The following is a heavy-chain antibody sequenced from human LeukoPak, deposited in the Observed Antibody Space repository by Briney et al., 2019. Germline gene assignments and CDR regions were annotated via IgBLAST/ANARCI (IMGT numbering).Heavy chain of an antibody. CDR3: ARARGGYDLDY. CDR1: GFTFSSYA. J-gene: IGHJ4*02. V-gene: IGHV3-7*01. D-gene: IGHD5-12*01. Sequence: QTGGSLRLSCAASGFTFSSYAMSWVRQAPGKGLEWVANIKQDGGEKYYVESVKGRFTISRDNVKNSLYLQMNSLRVEDTAVYYCARARGGYDLDYWGQGTLVTVSS. CDR2: IKQDGGEK.